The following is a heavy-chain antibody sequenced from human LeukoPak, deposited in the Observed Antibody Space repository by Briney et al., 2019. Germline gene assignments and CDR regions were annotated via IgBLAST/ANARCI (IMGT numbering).Heavy chain of an antibody. D-gene: IGHD3-10*01. J-gene: IGHJ4*02. Sequence: PSQTLSLTCTVSGGSISSYYWSWIRQPPGKGLEWIGYIYYSGSTNYNPSLKSRVTISVDTSKNQFSLKLSSVTAADTAVYYCARLEDYGSLDYWGQGTLVTVSS. V-gene: IGHV4-59*08. CDR2: IYYSGST. CDR1: GGSISSYY. CDR3: ARLEDYGSLDY.